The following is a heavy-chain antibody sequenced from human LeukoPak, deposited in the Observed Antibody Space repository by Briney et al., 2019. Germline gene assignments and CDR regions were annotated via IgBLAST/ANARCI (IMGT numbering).Heavy chain of an antibody. CDR2: KFSHDGTT. Sequence: GASVKVSCKTSGYSFNSHHVHWVRQAPGQGLEWMGVKFSHDGTTSYTQNFQGRLTMTRDTSTSTVYMELSSLRSEDTAVYYCARDSGNFRYDMDVWGQGTTVIVSS. J-gene: IGHJ6*02. D-gene: IGHD3-10*01. CDR1: GYSFNSHH. CDR3: ARDSGNFRYDMDV. V-gene: IGHV1-46*02.